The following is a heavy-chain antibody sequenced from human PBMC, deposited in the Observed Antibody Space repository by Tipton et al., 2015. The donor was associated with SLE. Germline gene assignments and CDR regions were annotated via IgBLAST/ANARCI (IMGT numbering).Heavy chain of an antibody. D-gene: IGHD3-3*01. J-gene: IGHJ6*02. Sequence: TLSLTCIVSGGSISSGGNYWSWIRQHPGKGLEWIGYIYYSGSTYYNPSLKSRLTISVDTSKNQFSLKLSSVTAADTAVYYCARILPDYFFYGMDVWGQGTTVTVSS. CDR2: IYYSGST. CDR1: GGSISSGGNY. CDR3: ARILPDYFFYGMDV. V-gene: IGHV4-31*03.